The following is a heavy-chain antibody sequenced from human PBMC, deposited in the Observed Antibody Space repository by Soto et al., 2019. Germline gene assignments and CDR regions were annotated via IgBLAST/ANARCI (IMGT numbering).Heavy chain of an antibody. CDR2: IYYSGNT. CDR3: AGGRVDVSSTDY. Sequence: PSETLSLTCTVSGGSISTSSYYWGWVRQPPGKGLEWIGSIYYSGNTYCSPSLKSRVTISVDTSKNQFSLKLSSVTAADTAVYYCAGGRVDVSSTDYWGQGTLVTVS. CDR1: GGSISTSSYY. J-gene: IGHJ4*02. V-gene: IGHV4-39*01. D-gene: IGHD3-16*02.